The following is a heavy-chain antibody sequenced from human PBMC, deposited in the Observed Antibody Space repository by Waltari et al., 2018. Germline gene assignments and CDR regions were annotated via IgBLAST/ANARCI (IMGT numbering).Heavy chain of an antibody. J-gene: IGHJ4*02. CDR1: GFTFSSYS. D-gene: IGHD3-22*01. Sequence: EVQLVESGGGLVKPGGSLRLSCAASGFTFSSYSMNWVRQAPGKGLEWVSAIRSSSSYIYYADSVKGRCTISRDNAKNSLYLQRNSLRAEDTAVYYCARSGYSSGYYHYWGQGTLVTVSS. V-gene: IGHV3-21*01. CDR2: IRSSSSYI. CDR3: ARSGYSSGYYHY.